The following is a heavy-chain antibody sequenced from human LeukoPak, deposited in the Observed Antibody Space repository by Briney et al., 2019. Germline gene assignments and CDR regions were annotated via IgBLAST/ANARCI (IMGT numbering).Heavy chain of an antibody. D-gene: IGHD2-8*01. CDR3: ARFWSGVDYLDY. J-gene: IGHJ4*02. Sequence: TSETLSLTCAVYGGSFSGYYWSWIRQPPGKGLEWIGEINYSGSTNYNPSLKSRVTISVDTSKNQFSLKLSSVTAADTAVYYCARFWSGVDYLDYWGQGTLVTVSS. V-gene: IGHV4-34*01. CDR2: INYSGST. CDR1: GGSFSGYY.